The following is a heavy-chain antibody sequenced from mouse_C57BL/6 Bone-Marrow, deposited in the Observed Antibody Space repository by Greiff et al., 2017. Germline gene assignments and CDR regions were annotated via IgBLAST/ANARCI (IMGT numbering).Heavy chain of an antibody. Sequence: EVKVVESGGGLVQSGRSLRLSCATSGYTFSDFYMEWVHQAPGKGLEWIGASRNKANDYTTEYSVSVKGRFIVSRYTSQGILDLQMNAPRAEDTDMYYCARDSFYYGSFDYWGQGTTLTVSS. J-gene: IGHJ2*01. CDR3: ARDSFYYGSFDY. CDR2: SRNKANDYTT. V-gene: IGHV7-1*01. CDR1: GYTFSDFY. D-gene: IGHD1-1*01.